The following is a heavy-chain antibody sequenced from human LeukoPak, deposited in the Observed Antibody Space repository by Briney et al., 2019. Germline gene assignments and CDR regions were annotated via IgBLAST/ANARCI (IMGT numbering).Heavy chain of an antibody. V-gene: IGHV3-23*01. Sequence: GGSLRLSCAASGFTFSSYSMSWVRQAPGKGLKGRFTISRYNSKNTLYLQMNSLRAEDTAVYYCAKDWEYCSGGSCRTYGGLDYWGQGTLVTVSS. CDR1: GFTFSSYS. CDR3: AKDWEYCSGGSCRTYGGLDY. J-gene: IGHJ4*02. D-gene: IGHD2-15*01.